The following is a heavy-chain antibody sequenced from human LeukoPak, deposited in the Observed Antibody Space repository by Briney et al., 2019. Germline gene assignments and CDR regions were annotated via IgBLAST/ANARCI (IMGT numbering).Heavy chain of an antibody. Sequence: PGGSLRLSCAASGFTFSSYAMSWVRQAPGKGLEWVAVISYDGSNKYYADSVKGRFTISRDNSKNTLYLQMNSLRAEDTAVYYCARQGIAAAGTGWFDPWGQGTLVTVSS. CDR2: ISYDGSNK. V-gene: IGHV3-30-3*01. CDR3: ARQGIAAAGTGWFDP. J-gene: IGHJ5*02. CDR1: GFTFSSYA. D-gene: IGHD6-13*01.